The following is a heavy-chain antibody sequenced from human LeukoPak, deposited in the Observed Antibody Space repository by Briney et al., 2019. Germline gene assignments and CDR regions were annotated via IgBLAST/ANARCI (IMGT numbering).Heavy chain of an antibody. CDR3: ARDRITMVRGVIPTFDY. D-gene: IGHD3-10*01. Sequence: GGSLRLSCAASGFTFSSYAMHWVRQAPGKGLEWVAVISYDGSNKYYADSVKGRFTISRDNSKNTLYLQMNSLRAEDTAVHYCARDRITMVRGVIPTFDYWGQGTLVTVSS. CDR2: ISYDGSNK. J-gene: IGHJ4*02. V-gene: IGHV3-30-3*01. CDR1: GFTFSSYA.